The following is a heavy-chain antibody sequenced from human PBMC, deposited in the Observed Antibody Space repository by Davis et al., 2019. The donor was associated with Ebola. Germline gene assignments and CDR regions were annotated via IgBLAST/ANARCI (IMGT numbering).Heavy chain of an antibody. D-gene: IGHD2-2*01. CDR2: INPDGGFT. CDR3: ARSSYQPDY. J-gene: IGHJ4*02. Sequence: GESLKISCAASGITFSSYWMHWVCQAPGKGLVWVTRINPDGGFTDYADSEKGRVSISRYSHSNTLYRQMNGMRAEDTAVYYCARSSYQPDYWGQRTLVTVAS. CDR1: GITFSSYW. V-gene: IGHV3-74*01.